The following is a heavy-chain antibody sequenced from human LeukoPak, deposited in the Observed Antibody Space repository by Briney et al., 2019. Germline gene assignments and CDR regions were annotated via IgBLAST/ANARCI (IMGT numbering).Heavy chain of an antibody. V-gene: IGHV3-48*04. CDR3: ASPPDIVVIPAAVTDYYYMGV. CDR2: ISSSGRTR. CDR1: GFTFSPYN. J-gene: IGHJ6*03. D-gene: IGHD2-2*01. Sequence: GGSLRLSCAASGFTFSPYNLNWVRQAPGKGLEWVSHISSSGRTRYYAASVKGRFTISRDNAKNSLYLQMNSLRAEGTAVYYCASPPDIVVIPAAVTDYYYMGVWGKGTTVTVSS.